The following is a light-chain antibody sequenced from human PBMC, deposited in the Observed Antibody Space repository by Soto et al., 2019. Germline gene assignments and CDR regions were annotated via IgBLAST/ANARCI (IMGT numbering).Light chain of an antibody. Sequence: EIVLTQSPGNLSLSPGERATLSCRASQSVSSYLAWCQQKPGQPPRLLIYGGSSRATGIPNRFSGSGSGTDFSLTISRLEPEDFAVYYCQHYDSLPTFGQGTKV. V-gene: IGKV3-20*01. CDR3: QHYDSLPT. CDR2: GGS. CDR1: QSVSSY. J-gene: IGKJ1*01.